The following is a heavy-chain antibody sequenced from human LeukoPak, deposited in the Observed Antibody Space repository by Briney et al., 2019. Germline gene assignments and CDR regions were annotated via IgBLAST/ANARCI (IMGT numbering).Heavy chain of an antibody. V-gene: IGHV1-2*02. D-gene: IGHD3-22*01. CDR2: INPNSGGT. CDR1: GYTFTGYY. J-gene: IGHJ1*01. Sequence: GASVKVSCKASGYTFTGYYMHWVRQAPGQGLEWMGWINPNSGGTNYAQKFQGRVTMTKDTSISTAYMELSRLRSDDTAVYYCARAPAHYYDSSSWVQHWGQGTLVTVPS. CDR3: ARAPAHYYDSSSWVQH.